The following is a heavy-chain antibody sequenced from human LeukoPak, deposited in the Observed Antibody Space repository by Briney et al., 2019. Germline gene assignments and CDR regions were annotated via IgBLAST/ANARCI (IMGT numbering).Heavy chain of an antibody. Sequence: GGSLRLSCAASGFTFDDYAMHWVRQAPGKGLEWVSGISWNSGSIGYADSVKGRFTISRDNAKNSLYLQMNSLRAEDTALYYCAKDRRAVAGLSGNWFDPWGQGTLVTVSS. CDR1: GFTFDDYA. CDR2: ISWNSGSI. V-gene: IGHV3-9*01. D-gene: IGHD6-19*01. J-gene: IGHJ5*02. CDR3: AKDRRAVAGLSGNWFDP.